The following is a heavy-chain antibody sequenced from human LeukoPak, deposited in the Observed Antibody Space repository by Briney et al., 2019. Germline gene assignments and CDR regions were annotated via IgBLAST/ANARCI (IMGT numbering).Heavy chain of an antibody. CDR2: IRYDGSNE. CDR1: GFTFSSYG. V-gene: IGHV3-30*02. D-gene: IGHD5-12*01. J-gene: IGHJ4*02. CDR3: AKGGLLVASFDY. Sequence: GGSLRLSCEASGFTFSSYGMHWVRQAPGKGLEWVAFIRYDGSNEYYADSVKGRFTISRDNSKNTLYLQMNSLRAEDTAVFYCAKGGLLVASFDYWGQGTLVTVSS.